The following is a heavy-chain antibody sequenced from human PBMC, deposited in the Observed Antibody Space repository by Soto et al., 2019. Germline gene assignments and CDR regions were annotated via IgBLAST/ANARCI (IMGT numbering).Heavy chain of an antibody. CDR1: GFTFKNAW. CDR2: IAGVATT. CDR3: ATDVDDSGHDGDFDY. Sequence: VQLVQSGGGLVKPGGSLRLSCAASGFTFKNAWMSWVRQAPGKGLEWISRIAGVATTDYAAPVNGRFTISRDDSQNTAFLEMNSLKTEDTAVYYCATDVDDSGHDGDFDYWGQGTLVTVSS. V-gene: IGHV3-15*04. D-gene: IGHD5-12*01. J-gene: IGHJ4*02.